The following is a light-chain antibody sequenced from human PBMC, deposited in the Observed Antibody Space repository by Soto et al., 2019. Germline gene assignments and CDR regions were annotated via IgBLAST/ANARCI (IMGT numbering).Light chain of an antibody. J-gene: IGKJ1*01. CDR2: KAS. V-gene: IGKV1-5*03. Sequence: DIQMTQSPSTLSASVGDRVTITCRASQSISSWLAWYQQKPGKAPKLLIYKASSLESGVPSRFSGSGSGTEFTLTISSLQPDDFATYYCQQYNSYSPWTFVPGPKV. CDR1: QSISSW. CDR3: QQYNSYSPWT.